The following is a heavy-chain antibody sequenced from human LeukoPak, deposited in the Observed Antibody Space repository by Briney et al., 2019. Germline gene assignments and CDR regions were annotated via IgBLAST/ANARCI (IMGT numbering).Heavy chain of an antibody. V-gene: IGHV5-10-1*01. J-gene: IGHJ4*02. CDR3: ARRGYSGYDYFDY. CDR2: INPSDSYT. D-gene: IGHD5-12*01. Sequence: GESLKISCKGSGYSFTSYWISWVRQMPGKGLEWMGKINPSDSYTNYSPSFQGHLTISADKSISTAYLQWSSLKASDTAMYYCARRGYSGYDYFDYWGQGTLVTVSS. CDR1: GYSFTSYW.